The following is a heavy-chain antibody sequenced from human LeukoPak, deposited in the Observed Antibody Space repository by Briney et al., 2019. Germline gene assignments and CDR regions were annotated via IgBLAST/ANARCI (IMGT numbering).Heavy chain of an antibody. CDR2: IYYSGST. Sequence: SETLSLTCTVSGGSISSYYWSWIRQPPGKGLEWIGYIYYSGSTYYNPSLKSRVTISEDTSKNQFSLQLNSVTAADKAVYYCARSYDPLYFDFWGQGTLVTVSS. CDR1: GGSISSYY. D-gene: IGHD3-3*01. V-gene: IGHV4-59*08. CDR3: ARSYDPLYFDF. J-gene: IGHJ4*02.